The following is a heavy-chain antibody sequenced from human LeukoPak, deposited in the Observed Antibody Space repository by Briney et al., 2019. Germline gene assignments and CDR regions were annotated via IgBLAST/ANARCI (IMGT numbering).Heavy chain of an antibody. CDR3: ARDSSSWALNDAFDI. J-gene: IGHJ3*02. CDR1: GFTFSSYG. D-gene: IGHD1-26*01. CDR2: IWYDGSNK. Sequence: PGGSLRLSCAASGFTFSSYGMHWVRQAPGKGLEWVAVIWYDGSNKYYADSVKGRFTISRDNSKNTLYLQMNSLRAEDTAVYYCARDSSSWALNDAFDIWGQGTMVTVSS. V-gene: IGHV3-33*01.